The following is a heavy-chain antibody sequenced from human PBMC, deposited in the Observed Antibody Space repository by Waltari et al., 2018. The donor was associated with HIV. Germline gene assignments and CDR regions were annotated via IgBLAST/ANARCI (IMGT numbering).Heavy chain of an antibody. D-gene: IGHD4-17*01. CDR2: MYHSGST. V-gene: IGHV4-4*02. J-gene: IGHJ5*02. CDR1: GGSISSYTW. CDR3: VRVMSGDYRSSWFDP. Sequence: QVQLQSSGPGLVTPSAPLSLTCAVSGGSISSYTWWTWVRQAPGKGLEWSGEMYHSGSTNYNPSLRSRVTIAVDKSKNQFSLRLTSVTAADTAVYYCVRVMSGDYRSSWFDPWGQGTLVTVSS.